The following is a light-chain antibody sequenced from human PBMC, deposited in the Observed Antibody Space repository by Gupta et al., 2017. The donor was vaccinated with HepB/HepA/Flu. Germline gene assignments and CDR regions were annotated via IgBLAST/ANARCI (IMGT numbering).Light chain of an antibody. CDR1: SSNIGSNT. CDR2: SNS. CDR3: ATWDDSLNGHV. J-gene: IGLJ3*02. V-gene: IGLV1-44*01. Sequence: VTILCSGSSSNIGSNTVNWYQQVPGTAPKLLIYSNSQRPSGVPDRFSGSRSGTSASLAISGLQSEDEADYYCATWDDSLNGHVFGGGTKLTVL.